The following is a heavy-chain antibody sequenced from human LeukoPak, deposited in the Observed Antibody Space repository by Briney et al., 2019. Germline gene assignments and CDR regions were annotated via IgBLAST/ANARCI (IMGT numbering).Heavy chain of an antibody. CDR1: GGSISSGGYY. Sequence: SETLSLTCTVSGGSISSGGYYWSWIRQPPGKGLEWIGEINHSGSTNYNPSLKSRVTISVDTSKNQFSLKLSSVTAADTAVYYCARHEVVPAAFFDYWGQGTLVTVSS. J-gene: IGHJ4*02. CDR3: ARHEVVPAAFFDY. D-gene: IGHD2-2*01. CDR2: INHSGST. V-gene: IGHV4-39*01.